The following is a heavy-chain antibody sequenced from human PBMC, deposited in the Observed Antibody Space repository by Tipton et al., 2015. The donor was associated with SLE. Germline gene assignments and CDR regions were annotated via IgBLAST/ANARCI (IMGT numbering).Heavy chain of an antibody. J-gene: IGHJ4*02. CDR3: VREGQYSSAEFDF. CDR2: VYRTGTT. CDR1: GYSISTGYY. Sequence: TLSLTCSVSGYSISTGYYWGWIRQPPGKGLEWIGTVYRTGTTYYTSSLKSRLTISVDTSKNQFSLELGSVTAADTAVYYCVREGQYSSAEFDFWGQGTLVTVSS. V-gene: IGHV4-38-2*02. D-gene: IGHD4-11*01.